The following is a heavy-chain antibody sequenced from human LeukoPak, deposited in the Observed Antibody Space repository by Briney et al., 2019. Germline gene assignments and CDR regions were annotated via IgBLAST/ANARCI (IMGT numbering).Heavy chain of an antibody. Sequence: PSETLSLTCAVYGGSFSGYYWSWIRQPPGKGLEWIGEINHSGSTNYNPSLKSRVTISVDTSKNQFSLRLSSVTAADTAVYYCARKGMYWFGWLNAFDIWGQGTMVTVSS. CDR1: GGSFSGYY. CDR3: ARKGMYWFGWLNAFDI. V-gene: IGHV4-34*01. D-gene: IGHD2-8*02. CDR2: INHSGST. J-gene: IGHJ3*02.